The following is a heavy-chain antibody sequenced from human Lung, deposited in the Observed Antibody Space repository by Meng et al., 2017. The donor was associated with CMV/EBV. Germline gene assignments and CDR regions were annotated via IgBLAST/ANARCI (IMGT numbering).Heavy chain of an antibody. CDR2: IHHSGST. CDR3: ARVHRILNWFDP. V-gene: IGHV4-38-2*02. CDR1: GYSISSGYY. D-gene: IGHD2/OR15-2a*01. Sequence: SETRSLTCPVSGYSISSGYYWGWIRQSPEKEVEWIGSIHHSGSTYYNPSLKSRVTISMDAPNDQFSLNLNSVTAADTAVYYCARVHRILNWFDPWGRGILVTVSS. J-gene: IGHJ5*02.